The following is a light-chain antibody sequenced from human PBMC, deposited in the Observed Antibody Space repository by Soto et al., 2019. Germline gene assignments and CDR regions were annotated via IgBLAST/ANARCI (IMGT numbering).Light chain of an antibody. CDR1: QGISNY. CDR2: GAS. Sequence: IQLTQSPSSLSASVGDRFTITCRASQGISNYLAWFQQKPGKVPKRLIYGASSLQGGVPSRFSGSGSGTEFTLTISSLQPEDFATYYCQQANSFPITFGQGTRLEIK. CDR3: QQANSFPIT. V-gene: IGKV1-17*03. J-gene: IGKJ5*01.